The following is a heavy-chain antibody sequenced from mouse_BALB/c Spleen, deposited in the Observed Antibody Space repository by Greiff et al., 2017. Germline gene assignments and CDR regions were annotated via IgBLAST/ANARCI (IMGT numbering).Heavy chain of an antibody. D-gene: IGHD2-4*01. Sequence: DVMLVESGGGLVKPGGSLKLSCAASGFTFSSYTMSWVRQTPEKRLEWVATISSGGGNTYYPDSVKGRFTISRDNAKNNLYLQMSSLRSEDTALYYCAISTMIKGYAMDYWGQGTSVTVSS. J-gene: IGHJ4*01. CDR2: ISSGGGNT. CDR1: GFTFSSYT. CDR3: AISTMIKGYAMDY. V-gene: IGHV5-9*03.